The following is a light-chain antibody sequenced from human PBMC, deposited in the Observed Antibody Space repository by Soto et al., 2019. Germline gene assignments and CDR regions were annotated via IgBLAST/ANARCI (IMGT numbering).Light chain of an antibody. Sequence: DIQMTQSPSTLSASVGDRVTITCRASQSISSWLAWYQQKPGKAPKLLMYDASSLGSGVPSRFSGSGSGTEFTLTISSLQPDDFATYYCQHYNSYPWTFGQGTKVEIK. CDR3: QHYNSYPWT. J-gene: IGKJ1*01. CDR2: DAS. V-gene: IGKV1-5*01. CDR1: QSISSW.